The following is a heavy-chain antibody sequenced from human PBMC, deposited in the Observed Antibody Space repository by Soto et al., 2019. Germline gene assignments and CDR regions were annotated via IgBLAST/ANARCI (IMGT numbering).Heavy chain of an antibody. CDR1: GFTFSTYW. J-gene: IGHJ5*02. Sequence: EVQLVESGGGLVQPGGSLRLSCAASGFTFSTYWMHWVRQAPGKGLVWVSRINSDGSSTTYADSVEGRFTISRDNAKNTLYLQMTSLGAEDTAVYYCARGGTRELRSRHNWFDPWGQGILVTVSS. D-gene: IGHD1-7*01. CDR2: INSDGSST. V-gene: IGHV3-74*03. CDR3: ARGGTRELRSRHNWFDP.